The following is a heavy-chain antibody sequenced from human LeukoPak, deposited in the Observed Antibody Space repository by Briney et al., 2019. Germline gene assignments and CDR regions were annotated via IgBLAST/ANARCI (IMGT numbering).Heavy chain of an antibody. CDR3: ARGFGLWFGELSPLDY. D-gene: IGHD3-10*01. CDR1: GGSFSGYY. CDR2: INHSGST. V-gene: IGHV4-34*01. J-gene: IGHJ4*02. Sequence: PSETLSLTCAVYGGSFSGYYWSWIRQPPGKGLEWIGEINHSGSTNYNPSLKSRVTISVDTSKNQFSLKLSSVTAADTAVYYCARGFGLWFGELSPLDYWGQGTLVTVSS.